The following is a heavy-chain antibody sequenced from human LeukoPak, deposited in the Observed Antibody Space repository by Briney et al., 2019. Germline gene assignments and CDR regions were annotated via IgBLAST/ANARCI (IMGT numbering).Heavy chain of an antibody. CDR3: AREGTGPIAARRLDWFDP. CDR2: INHSGST. J-gene: IGHJ5*02. Sequence: SETLSLTCAVYGGSFSGYYWSWIRQPPGKGLEWIGEINHSGSTNYNPSLKSRVTISVDTSKNQFSLKLSSVTAADTAVYYCAREGTGPIAARRLDWFDPWGQGTLVTVSS. D-gene: IGHD6-6*01. CDR1: GGSFSGYY. V-gene: IGHV4-34*01.